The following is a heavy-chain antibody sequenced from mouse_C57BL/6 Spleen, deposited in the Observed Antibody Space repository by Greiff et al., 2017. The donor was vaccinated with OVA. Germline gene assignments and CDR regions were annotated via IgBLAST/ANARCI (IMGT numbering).Heavy chain of an antibody. CDR3: ARSGDYYGFAY. CDR1: GYTFTSYW. V-gene: IGHV1-64*01. CDR2: IHPNSGST. J-gene: IGHJ3*01. D-gene: IGHD1-1*01. Sequence: QVQLQQPGAELVKPGASVKLSCKASGYTFTSYWMHWVKQRPGQGLEWIGMIHPNSGSTNYNEKFKSKATLTVNQSSITASMQHSSLTSEDSAVYYCARSGDYYGFAYWGQGTLVTVSS.